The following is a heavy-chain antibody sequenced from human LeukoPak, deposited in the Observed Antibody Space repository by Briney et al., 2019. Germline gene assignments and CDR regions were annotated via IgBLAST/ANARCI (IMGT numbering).Heavy chain of an antibody. V-gene: IGHV3-7*05. Sequence: GGSLRLSCGASGFKFSTSWMNWVRQAPGKGLEWVANIKMDGSEEFYVESVKGRFTISRDNTKNLVYLQMNSLRAEDTALYYCARTSSGWGFDFWGQGALVTVSS. CDR1: GFKFSTSW. J-gene: IGHJ4*02. D-gene: IGHD6-19*01. CDR3: ARTSSGWGFDF. CDR2: IKMDGSEE.